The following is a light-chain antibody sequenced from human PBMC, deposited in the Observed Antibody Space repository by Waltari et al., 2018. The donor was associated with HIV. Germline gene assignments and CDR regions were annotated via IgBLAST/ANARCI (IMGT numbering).Light chain of an antibody. Sequence: AIRLTQSPSSFSASTGDRFNITCRASHDISSYLAWYQQKPGKAPKVLIHDASTLQSGVPSRFSGSGSGTDFTLTISCLQSEDFATYYCQHYYTYPMIFGPGTKVDIK. V-gene: IGKV1-8*01. J-gene: IGKJ3*01. CDR1: HDISSY. CDR3: QHYYTYPMI. CDR2: DAS.